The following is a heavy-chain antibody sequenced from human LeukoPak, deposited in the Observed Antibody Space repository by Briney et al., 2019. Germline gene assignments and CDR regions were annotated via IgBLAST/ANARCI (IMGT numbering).Heavy chain of an antibody. J-gene: IGHJ1*01. Sequence: PSETLSLTCAVYGESFSGYYWSWIRQPPGKGLEWIGEINHSGSTNYNPSLKSRVTISVDTSKNQFSLKLSSVTAADTAVYYCARVLKDYGDIEYFQHWGQGTLVTVSS. CDR2: INHSGST. CDR3: ARVLKDYGDIEYFQH. D-gene: IGHD4-17*01. V-gene: IGHV4-34*01. CDR1: GESFSGYY.